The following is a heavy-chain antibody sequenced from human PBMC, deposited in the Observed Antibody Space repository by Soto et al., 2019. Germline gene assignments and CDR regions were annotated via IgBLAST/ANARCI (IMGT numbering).Heavy chain of an antibody. J-gene: IGHJ4*02. CDR2: ISGSGGST. D-gene: IGHD3-10*01. CDR1: GFTFSSYA. CDR3: AKVIWFGDFKNSGVDY. V-gene: IGHV3-23*01. Sequence: GGSLRLSCAASGFTFSSYAMSWVRQAPGKGLEWVSAISGSGGSTYYADSVKGRFTISRDNSKNTLYLQMNSLRAEDTAVYYCAKVIWFGDFKNSGVDYWGQGILVTVAS.